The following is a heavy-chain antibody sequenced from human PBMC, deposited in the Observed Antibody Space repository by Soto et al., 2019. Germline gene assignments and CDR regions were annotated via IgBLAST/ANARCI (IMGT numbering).Heavy chain of an antibody. D-gene: IGHD5-18*01. Sequence: GGSLRLSCAASGFTFSSYGMHWVRQAPGKGLEWVAVISYDGSNKYYADSVKGRFTISRDNSKNTLYLQMNSLRAEDTAVYYCAKRMGGYSYGLDYGGQGTLVTVSS. J-gene: IGHJ4*02. CDR3: AKRMGGYSYGLDY. CDR1: GFTFSSYG. V-gene: IGHV3-30*18. CDR2: ISYDGSNK.